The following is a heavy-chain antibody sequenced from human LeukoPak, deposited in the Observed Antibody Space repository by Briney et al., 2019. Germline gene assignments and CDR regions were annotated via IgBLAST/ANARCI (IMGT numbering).Heavy chain of an antibody. CDR1: GGSISSSNW. V-gene: IGHV4-4*02. CDR3: ARDTHCYGSGSYFWFDP. D-gene: IGHD3-10*01. J-gene: IGHJ5*02. CDR2: IYHSGST. Sequence: SGTLSLTCAVSGGSISSSNWWSWVRQPPGKGLEWIGEIYHSGSTNYNPSLKSRVTISVDKSKNQFSLKLSSVTAADTAVYYCARDTHCYGSGSYFWFDPWGQGTLVTVSS.